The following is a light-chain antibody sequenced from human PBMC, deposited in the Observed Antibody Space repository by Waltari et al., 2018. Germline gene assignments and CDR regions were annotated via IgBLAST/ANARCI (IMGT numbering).Light chain of an antibody. CDR2: WAS. CDR3: QQYYSAPFT. V-gene: IGKV4-1*01. J-gene: IGKJ3*01. Sequence: INCKSSQTILYSSKNKNYLAWYQQKPGQPPKLLIYWASTRESGVPDRFSGSGSGTDFTLTVSSLQAEDVAVYYCQQYYSAPFTFGPGTKVDI. CDR1: QTILYSSKNKNY.